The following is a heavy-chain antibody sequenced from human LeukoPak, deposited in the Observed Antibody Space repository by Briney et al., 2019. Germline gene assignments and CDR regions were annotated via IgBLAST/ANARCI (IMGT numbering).Heavy chain of an antibody. J-gene: IGHJ4*02. CDR3: ARSSGSYILDY. CDR2: IYYSGST. CDR1: GGSISSSSYY. D-gene: IGHD1-26*01. Sequence: SETLSLTCTVSGGSISSSSYYWGWIRQPPGKGLEWIGSIYYSGSTYYNPSLKSRVTMSVDTSKNQFSLKLSSVTAADTAVYYCARSSGSYILDYWGQGTLVTVSS. V-gene: IGHV4-39*07.